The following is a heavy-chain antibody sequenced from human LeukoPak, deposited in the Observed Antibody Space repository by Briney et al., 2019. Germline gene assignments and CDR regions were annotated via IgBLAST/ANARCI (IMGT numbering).Heavy chain of an antibody. J-gene: IGHJ3*02. CDR2: INPNSGGT. CDR3: ARCSTPHWIFDAFDI. Sequence: ASVKVSCKASGYTFTGHYMHWVQQAPGQGPEWMGWINPNSGGTNYAQKFQGRVTMTRDTSISTAYMELSGLRSDDTAVYYCARCSTPHWIFDAFDIWSQGTMVTVSS. D-gene: IGHD1-1*01. CDR1: GYTFTGHY. V-gene: IGHV1-2*02.